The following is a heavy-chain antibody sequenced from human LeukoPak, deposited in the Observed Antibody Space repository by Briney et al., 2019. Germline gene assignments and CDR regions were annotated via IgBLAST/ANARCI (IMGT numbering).Heavy chain of an antibody. D-gene: IGHD3-22*01. CDR3: AKEPGTMIVVVITTPYFDY. J-gene: IGHJ4*02. CDR2: ISGSGGST. CDR1: GFTFSSYA. Sequence: GGSLRLSCAASGFTFSSYAMSWVRQAPGKGLEGVSAISGSGGSTYYADSVKRRFTISRDNSKNTLYLQMNSLRAEDTAVYYCAKEPGTMIVVVITTPYFDYWGQGTLVTVSS. V-gene: IGHV3-23*01.